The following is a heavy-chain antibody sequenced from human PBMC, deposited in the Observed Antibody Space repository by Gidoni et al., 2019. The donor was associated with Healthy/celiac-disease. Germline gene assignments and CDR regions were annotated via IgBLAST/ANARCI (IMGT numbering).Heavy chain of an antibody. CDR2: IWYDGSNK. Sequence: QVQLVESGGGVVQPGRSLRLSCAASGFTFSSYGMPWVRQAPGKGLEWVAVIWYDGSNKYYADSVKGRFTISRDNSKNTLYLQMNSLRAEDTAVYYCARDGVVVVPAAIRGDDAFDIWGQGTMVTVSS. J-gene: IGHJ3*02. D-gene: IGHD2-2*02. V-gene: IGHV3-33*01. CDR1: GFTFSSYG. CDR3: ARDGVVVVPAAIRGDDAFDI.